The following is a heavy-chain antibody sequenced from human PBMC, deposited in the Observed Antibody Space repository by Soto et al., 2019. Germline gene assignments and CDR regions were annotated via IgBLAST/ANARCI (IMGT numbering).Heavy chain of an antibody. V-gene: IGHV3-7*03. J-gene: IGHJ5*02. Sequence: LRLSCAASGFTFSSYWMSWVRQAPGKGLEWVANIKQDGSEKYYVDSVKGRFTISRDNAKNSLYLQMNSLRAEDTAVYYCARGKNSGYDSGRTWFDPWGQGTLVTVSS. CDR3: ARGKNSGYDSGRTWFDP. D-gene: IGHD5-12*01. CDR1: GFTFSSYW. CDR2: IKQDGSEK.